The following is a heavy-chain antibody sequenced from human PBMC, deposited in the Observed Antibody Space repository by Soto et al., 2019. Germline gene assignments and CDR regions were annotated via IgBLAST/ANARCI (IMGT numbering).Heavy chain of an antibody. V-gene: IGHV3-23*01. D-gene: IGHD2-21*02. J-gene: IGHJ4*02. CDR3: AKLSGDSWGYFDY. CDR2: ITASGGVT. Sequence: EVQLLESGGGLVQPGGSLRLSCAASGFTFSTYAMNWVRQAPGKGLDWVSTITASGGVTFYEDSVKGRFTISRDNSENTMYLQLSNLRAEDTALYFCAKLSGDSWGYFDYWGQGTLVTVSS. CDR1: GFTFSTYA.